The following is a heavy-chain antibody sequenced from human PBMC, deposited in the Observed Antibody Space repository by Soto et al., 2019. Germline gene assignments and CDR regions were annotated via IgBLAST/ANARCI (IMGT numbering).Heavy chain of an antibody. Sequence: EVQLVESGGGLVQPGGSLRLSCAASGFTFSTYHMNWVRQAPGKGLEWVSYIHSGGSRIYYADSVKGRFTISRDNAKNSLYLQMNSLRAEDTAVYYCARDGSTVTTNYHYAMDVWGQGTTVTVS. CDR2: IHSGGSRI. D-gene: IGHD4-17*01. CDR1: GFTFSTYH. CDR3: ARDGSTVTTNYHYAMDV. V-gene: IGHV3-48*03. J-gene: IGHJ6*02.